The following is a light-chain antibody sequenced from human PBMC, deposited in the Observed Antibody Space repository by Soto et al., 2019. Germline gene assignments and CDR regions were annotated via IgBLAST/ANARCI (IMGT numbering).Light chain of an antibody. CDR1: QDISNY. CDR3: QQYDNLLSIT. V-gene: IGKV1-33*01. Sequence: DIQMTQSPSSLSASAGDRVTITCQASQDISNYLNWYQQKPGKAPKLLIYDASNLETGVPSRFSGSGSGTDFTFTISSLQAEDIATYYCQQYDNLLSITFGQGTRLEIK. J-gene: IGKJ5*01. CDR2: DAS.